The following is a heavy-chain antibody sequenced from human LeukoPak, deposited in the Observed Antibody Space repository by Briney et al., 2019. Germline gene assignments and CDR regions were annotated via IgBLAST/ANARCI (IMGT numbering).Heavy chain of an antibody. Sequence: PGGSLRLSSAASGFTFSSNWMSWVRQAPGKGLEWVANIKQDGSEKYYVDSVKGRFTISRDNAKNSLYLQMNSLRAEDTAVSYCARDLVSGYGSPYWGQGTLVTVSS. D-gene: IGHD5-12*01. CDR1: GFTFSSNW. CDR3: ARDLVSGYGSPY. V-gene: IGHV3-7*01. CDR2: IKQDGSEK. J-gene: IGHJ4*02.